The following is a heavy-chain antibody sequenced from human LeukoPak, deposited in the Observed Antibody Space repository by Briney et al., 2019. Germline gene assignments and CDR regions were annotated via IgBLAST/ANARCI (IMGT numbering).Heavy chain of an antibody. Sequence: GGSLRLSCAASGFTFSSYWMHWVRQVPGKGLVWVSRINSDGSSTSYADSVKGRFTISRDNAKNTLYLQMNSLRAEDTAVYYCARFQYDSSGYRNFDYWGQGTLVTVSS. CDR1: GFTFSSYW. D-gene: IGHD3-22*01. V-gene: IGHV3-74*01. J-gene: IGHJ4*02. CDR2: INSDGSST. CDR3: ARFQYDSSGYRNFDY.